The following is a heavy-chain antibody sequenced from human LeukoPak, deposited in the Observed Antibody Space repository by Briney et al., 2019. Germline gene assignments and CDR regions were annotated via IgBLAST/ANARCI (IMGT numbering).Heavy chain of an antibody. CDR3: AKGLWFSDWFDP. CDR1: GFTFSSFA. Sequence: GGSLRLSCAASGFTFSSFAMSWVRQAPGKGLEWVSSITGSSGKTFYADSVKGRFTISRDNSKNTLYLQMNSLRAEDTAVYYRAKGLWFSDWFDPWGQGTLVTVSS. D-gene: IGHD5-18*01. V-gene: IGHV3-23*01. CDR2: ITGSSGKT. J-gene: IGHJ5*02.